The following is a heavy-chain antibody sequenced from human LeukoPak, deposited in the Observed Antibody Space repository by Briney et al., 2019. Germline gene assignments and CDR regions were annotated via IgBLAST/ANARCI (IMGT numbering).Heavy chain of an antibody. D-gene: IGHD6-13*01. Sequence: GGSLRLSCAASGFTFSDYYMSWIRQAPGKGLEWVSYISSSCSTIYYADSVKGRFTISRDNAKNSLYLQMNSLRAEDTAVYYCARDFSSSWYPEGPCDYWGQGTLVTVSS. J-gene: IGHJ4*02. CDR1: GFTFSDYY. CDR3: ARDFSSSWYPEGPCDY. CDR2: ISSSCSTI. V-gene: IGHV3-11*01.